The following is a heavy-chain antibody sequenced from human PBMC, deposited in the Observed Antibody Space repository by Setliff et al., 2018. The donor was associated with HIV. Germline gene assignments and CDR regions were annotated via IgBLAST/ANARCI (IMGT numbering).Heavy chain of an antibody. CDR3: ARVGEMATIGYSYYYMDV. D-gene: IGHD5-12*01. J-gene: IGHJ6*03. V-gene: IGHV1-69*13. CDR1: GGTFSGYG. CDR2: IIPIFDTT. Sequence: GASVKVSCKASGGTFSGYGISWVRQAPGQGLEWMGGIIPIFDTTNYAQKFQGRVTITADESTSTVYMELTSLRFEDTAVYYCARVGEMATIGYSYYYMDVWGKGTTVTVSS.